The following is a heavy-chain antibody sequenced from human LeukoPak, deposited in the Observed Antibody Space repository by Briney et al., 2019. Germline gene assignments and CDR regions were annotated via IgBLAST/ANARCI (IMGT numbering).Heavy chain of an antibody. CDR1: GFTFTKSW. J-gene: IGHJ4*02. V-gene: IGHV3-7*01. CDR2: INGDGSQR. D-gene: IGHD3-10*01. CDR3: ARDHPRGSAPRTDY. Sequence: GGSLRLSCAASGFTFTKSWMTWVRQAPGKGLEWVANINGDGSQRIYLDSVKGRFTISRDNTRNSLFLQMNSLTAEDTAVYYCARDHPRGSAPRTDYWGQGTLVTVSS.